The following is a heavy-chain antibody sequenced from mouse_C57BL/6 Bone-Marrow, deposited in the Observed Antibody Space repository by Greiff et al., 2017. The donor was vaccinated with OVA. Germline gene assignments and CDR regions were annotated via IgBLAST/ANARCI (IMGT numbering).Heavy chain of an antibody. CDR2: IRSKSNNYAT. CDR3: VRGLLRSFAY. CDR1: GFSFNTYA. Sequence: EVQLVESGGGLVQPKGSLKLSCAASGFSFNTYAMNWVRQAPGKGLEWVARIRSKSNNYATYYADSVKDRFTISRDDSESMLYLQMNNLKTEDTAMYYCVRGLLRSFAYWGQGTLVTVSA. D-gene: IGHD2-3*01. J-gene: IGHJ3*01. V-gene: IGHV10-1*01.